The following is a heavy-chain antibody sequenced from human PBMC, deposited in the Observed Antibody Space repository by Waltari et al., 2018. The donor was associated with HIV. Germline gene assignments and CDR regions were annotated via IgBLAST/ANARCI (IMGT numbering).Heavy chain of an antibody. Sequence: EVQLLESGGGLVQPGGSLRLSCAASGFTFSSYAMTWVRQAPGRGLGWVSGISASGGSTFYAAAVKGRFTISRDISKNTLFLEMNSLRAEDSAVYYCAKDRDESSDYYVLPLDWGQGTLVTVSS. CDR1: GFTFSSYA. CDR2: ISASGGST. CDR3: AKDRDESSDYYVLPLD. J-gene: IGHJ4*02. D-gene: IGHD3-22*01. V-gene: IGHV3-23*01.